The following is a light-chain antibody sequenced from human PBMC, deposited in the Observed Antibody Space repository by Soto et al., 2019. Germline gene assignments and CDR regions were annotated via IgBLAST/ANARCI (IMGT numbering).Light chain of an antibody. J-gene: IGKJ1*01. CDR2: GAS. V-gene: IGKV1-6*01. CDR1: QGIRND. CDR3: LQDYNYPRT. Sequence: AIQMTQSPSSLSASVGDRVTITCRASQGIRNDLGWYQQKPGKAPKLLIYGASSLQSGVPSRFSGSGSGTDFTLTISSLQPEDFAAYYCLQDYNYPRTFGQGTKVEI.